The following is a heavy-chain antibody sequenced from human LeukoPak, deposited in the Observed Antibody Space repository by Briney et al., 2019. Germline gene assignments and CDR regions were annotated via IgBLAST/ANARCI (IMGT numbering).Heavy chain of an antibody. CDR3: ARSRSHTTIFGVVIAYFDY. V-gene: IGHV4-59*11. Sequence: SETLSLICTVSGGSISSHYWSWIRQPPGKGLEWIGYIYYSGSTNYNPSLKSRVTISVDTSKNQFSLKLSSVTAADTAVYYCARSRSHTTIFGVVIAYFDYWGQGTLVTVSS. J-gene: IGHJ4*02. D-gene: IGHD3-3*01. CDR2: IYYSGST. CDR1: GGSISSHY.